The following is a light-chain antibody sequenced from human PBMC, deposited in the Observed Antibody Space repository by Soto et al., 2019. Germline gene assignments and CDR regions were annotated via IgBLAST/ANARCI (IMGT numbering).Light chain of an antibody. Sequence: QSALTQPRSGSGSPGQSVTISCTGTSSDVGAYNYVSWYQHHPGKAPKLVIYDFTKRPSGVPDRFAGSKSGNTASLTISGLQAEDEADYYCCSYAGSSLWVFVVGTKLTLL. CDR2: DFT. CDR3: CSYAGSSLWV. V-gene: IGLV2-11*01. CDR1: SSDVGAYNY. J-gene: IGLJ3*02.